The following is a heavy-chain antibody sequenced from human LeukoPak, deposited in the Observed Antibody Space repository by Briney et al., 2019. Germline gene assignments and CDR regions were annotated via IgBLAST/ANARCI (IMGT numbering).Heavy chain of an antibody. V-gene: IGHV1-18*01. D-gene: IGHD6-19*01. J-gene: IGHJ4*02. CDR3: ARTRWSSGWRLLLDY. CDR2: ISAYNGNT. Sequence: ASVKVSCKASGYTLTSYGISWVRQAPGQGLEWMGWISAYNGNTNYARKLQGRVTMTTDTSTSTAYMELRSLRSDDTAVYYCARTRWSSGWRLLLDYWGQGTLVTVSS. CDR1: GYTLTSYG.